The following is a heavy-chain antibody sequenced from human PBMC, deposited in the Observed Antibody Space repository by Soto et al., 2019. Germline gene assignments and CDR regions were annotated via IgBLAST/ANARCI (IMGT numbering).Heavy chain of an antibody. D-gene: IGHD6-13*01. CDR2: ISFDGSNE. CDR1: GFTFSDYA. CDR3: ARRAATAIFYAGMDV. V-gene: IGHV3-30-3*01. Sequence: GGSLRLSSAASGFTFSDYAMHWVRQAPGKGLEWVANISFDGSNEHYADSVQGRFTISRDNSEHTLYLQMNSLRPDDTAVYYCARRAATAIFYAGMDVWGQGTTVTV. J-gene: IGHJ6*02.